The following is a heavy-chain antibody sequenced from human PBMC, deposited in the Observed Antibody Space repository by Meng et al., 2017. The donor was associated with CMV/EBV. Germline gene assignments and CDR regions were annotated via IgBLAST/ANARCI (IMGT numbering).Heavy chain of an antibody. J-gene: IGHJ4*02. CDR3: ARINELNLDY. CDR1: WFSLSTSGMR. Sequence: SGPTLVKPPQTLTLTCTFSWFSLSTSGMRVSWIRQPPGKALEWLARIACDDDKFYSTSLKTRLTISKDTSKNQVLLTMTNMDPVDTATYYCARINELNLDYWGQGTLVTVSS. CDR2: IACDDDK. V-gene: IGHV2-70D*14. D-gene: IGHD1-1*01.